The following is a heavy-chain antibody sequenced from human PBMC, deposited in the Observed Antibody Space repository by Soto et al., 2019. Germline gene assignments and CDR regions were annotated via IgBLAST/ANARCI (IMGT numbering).Heavy chain of an antibody. CDR2: ISGSGGST. Sequence: GGSLRLSCAASGFTFSSYAMSWVRQAPGKGLEWVSAISGSGGSTYYADSVKGRFTISRDNSKNTLYLQMNSLRAEDTAVYYCAKARAMIVVVIMFDYWGQGTLVTVSS. CDR1: GFTFSSYA. D-gene: IGHD3-22*01. CDR3: AKARAMIVVVIMFDY. V-gene: IGHV3-23*01. J-gene: IGHJ4*02.